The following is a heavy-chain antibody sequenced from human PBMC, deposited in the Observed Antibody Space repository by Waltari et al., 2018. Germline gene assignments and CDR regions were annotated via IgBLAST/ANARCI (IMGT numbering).Heavy chain of an antibody. D-gene: IGHD1-26*01. CDR3: ARARPSGSYYP. J-gene: IGHJ5*02. CDR1: GGSFSGYY. V-gene: IGHV4-34*01. CDR2: INHSGST. Sequence: QVQLQQWGAGLLKPSETLSLTCAVYGGSFSGYYWSWIRQPPGKGLEWIGEINHSGSTNYNPSLKSRVTISVDTSKNQFSLKLSSVTAADTAVYYCARARPSGSYYPWGQGTLVTVSS.